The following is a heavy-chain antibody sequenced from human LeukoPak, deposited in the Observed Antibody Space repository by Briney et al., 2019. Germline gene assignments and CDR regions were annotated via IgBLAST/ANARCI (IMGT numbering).Heavy chain of an antibody. CDR1: GYTFNDYY. CDR2: VIPNSGGT. CDR3: ASPDQGCYSCAFDI. J-gene: IGHJ3*02. V-gene: IGHV1-2*02. D-gene: IGHD2-15*01. Sequence: GASVKVSGRASGYTFNDYYMHWVRQAPGQGLEWMGWVIPNSGGTNYAQNFQGRVTMTRDTSISTAYMELSRLRSDDTAVYYCASPDQGCYSCAFDIWGQGTMVTVSS.